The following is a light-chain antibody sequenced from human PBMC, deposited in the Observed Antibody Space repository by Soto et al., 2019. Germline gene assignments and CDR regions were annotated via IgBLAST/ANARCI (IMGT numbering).Light chain of an antibody. CDR1: PGIGSY. CDR3: HQLNDYPRT. J-gene: IGKJ4*01. V-gene: IGKV1-9*01. CDR2: AAS. Sequence: DIQLTQSPSFLSASVGDRVSITYRASPGIGSYLAWYQQKPGKAPNLLIYAASTLQSGVPARFSGSGSGTEYTLTISSLQPEDFATYYGHQLNDYPRTFGGGTKVESK.